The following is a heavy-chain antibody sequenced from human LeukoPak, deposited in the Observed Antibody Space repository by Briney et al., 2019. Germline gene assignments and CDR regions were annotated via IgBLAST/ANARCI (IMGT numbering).Heavy chain of an antibody. CDR3: ARDHRITIFGVALDGMDV. D-gene: IGHD3-3*01. CDR1: GGTFSSYA. Sequence: SVKVSSTASGGTFSSYAISWVRQAPGQGLGWMGRIIPILGIANYAQKFQGRVTITADKSTSTAYMELSSLRSEDTAVYYCARDHRITIFGVALDGMDVWGQGTTVTVSS. CDR2: IIPILGIA. V-gene: IGHV1-69*04. J-gene: IGHJ6*02.